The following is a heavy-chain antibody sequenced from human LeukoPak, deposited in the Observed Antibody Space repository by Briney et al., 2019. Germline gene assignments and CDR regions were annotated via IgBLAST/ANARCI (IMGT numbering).Heavy chain of an antibody. V-gene: IGHV4-59*01. CDR2: IYYSGST. D-gene: IGHD3-9*01. Sequence: PSETLSLTCTVSGGSISSYYWSWIRQPPGKGLEWIGYIYYSGSTNYNPSLKSRVTISVDTSKNQFSLKLSSVTAADTAVYYCARDLGYYDILTGLAYYYGMDVWGQGTTVTVSS. CDR3: ARDLGYYDILTGLAYYYGMDV. J-gene: IGHJ6*02. CDR1: GGSISSYY.